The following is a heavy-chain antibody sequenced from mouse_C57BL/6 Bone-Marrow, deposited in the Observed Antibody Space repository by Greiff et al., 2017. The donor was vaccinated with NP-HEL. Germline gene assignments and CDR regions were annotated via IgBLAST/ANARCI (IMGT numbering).Heavy chain of an antibody. CDR2: IDPNSGGT. CDR3: ARERDYYGSTAMDY. J-gene: IGHJ4*01. CDR1: GYTFTSYG. V-gene: IGHV1-72*01. Sequence: QVQLQQSGAELARPGASVKLSCKASGYTFTSYGISWVKQRPGRGLEWIGRIDPNSGGTKYNEKFKSKATLTVDKPSSTAYMQLSSLTSEDSAVYYCARERDYYGSTAMDYWGQGTSVTVSS. D-gene: IGHD1-1*01.